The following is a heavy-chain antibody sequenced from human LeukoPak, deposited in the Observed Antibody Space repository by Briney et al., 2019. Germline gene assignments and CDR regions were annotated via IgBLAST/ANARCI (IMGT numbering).Heavy chain of an antibody. CDR2: FYDTRSP. CDR3: ARGYYEPFES. J-gene: IGHJ4*02. D-gene: IGHD3-22*01. Sequence: SETLSLTCTVSGGSISLYYWSWIRQPPGKGLEWIGYFYDTRSPKYNPSLERRVTISVDMSRNQFSLNLTSVTAADTAVYYCARGYYEPFESWGPGTLVTVSS. CDR1: GGSISLYY. V-gene: IGHV4-59*01.